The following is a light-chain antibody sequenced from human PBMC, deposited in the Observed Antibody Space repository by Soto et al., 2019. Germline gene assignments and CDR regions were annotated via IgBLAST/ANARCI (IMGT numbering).Light chain of an antibody. CDR2: GAS. Sequence: DIVMTQSPATLSVSPGERATLSCRASQSVSSNLAWYQQKPGQAPRLLIYGASTRATGIPARFSGSGSGTEFTLTISRLQYEDFAFYYCQQYNNWRTFGQGNKLEIK. V-gene: IGKV3-15*01. J-gene: IGKJ2*01. CDR3: QQYNNWRT. CDR1: QSVSSN.